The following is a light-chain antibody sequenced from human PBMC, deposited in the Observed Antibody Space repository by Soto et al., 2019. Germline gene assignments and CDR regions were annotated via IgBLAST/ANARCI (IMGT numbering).Light chain of an antibody. Sequence: EIVMTHSPATLSVSPGXRATLSCRASQSVSNNLAWYQQKPGQAPRLLIYGASTRATAIPARFSGSGSGTEFTLTISSLQSEDFAVYFCQQYDNWPYTFGQGTKVDIK. J-gene: IGKJ2*01. CDR2: GAS. CDR3: QQYDNWPYT. CDR1: QSVSNN. V-gene: IGKV3-15*01.